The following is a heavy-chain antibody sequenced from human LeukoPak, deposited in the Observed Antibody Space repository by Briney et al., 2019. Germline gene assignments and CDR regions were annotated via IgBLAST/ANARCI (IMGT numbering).Heavy chain of an antibody. CDR3: ARDPRDGYNSNEDFDY. V-gene: IGHV3-30-3*01. J-gene: IGHJ4*02. Sequence: PGGSLRLSCAASGFTFSSYAMHWVRQAPGKGLEWVAVISYDGSNKYYADSVKGRFTISRDNSKNTLYLQMNSLRAEDTAVYYCARDPRDGYNSNEDFDYWGQGTLVTVSS. CDR1: GFTFSSYA. CDR2: ISYDGSNK. D-gene: IGHD5-24*01.